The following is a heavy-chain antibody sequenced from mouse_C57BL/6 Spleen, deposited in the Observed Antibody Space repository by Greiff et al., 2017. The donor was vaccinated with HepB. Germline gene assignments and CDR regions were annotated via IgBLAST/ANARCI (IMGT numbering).Heavy chain of an antibody. CDR1: GYAFSSYW. J-gene: IGHJ1*03. CDR2: IYPGDGDT. Sequence: VQLQQSGAELVKPGASVKISCKASGYAFSSYWMNSVKQRPGKGLEWIGQIYPGDGDTNYNGKFKGKATLTADKSSSTAYMQLSSLTSEDSAVYFCARSHYGSSYVRYFDVWGTGTTVTVSS. CDR3: ARSHYGSSYVRYFDV. D-gene: IGHD1-1*01. V-gene: IGHV1-80*01.